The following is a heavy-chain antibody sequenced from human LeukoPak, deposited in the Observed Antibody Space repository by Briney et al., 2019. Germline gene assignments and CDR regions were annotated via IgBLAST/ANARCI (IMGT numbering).Heavy chain of an antibody. CDR3: AKASIFGDTKYFQH. J-gene: IGHJ1*01. D-gene: IGHD3-3*01. V-gene: IGHV3-23*01. CDR2: VSSSGGST. CDR1: GFTFSTYT. Sequence: GGSLRLSCVASGFTFSTYTRNWIRQAPGKGLEWVSGVSSSGGSTYYTDSVKGRFTISRDNSKNTLYLQMNSLRAEDTAVYYCAKASIFGDTKYFQHWGQGTLVTVSS.